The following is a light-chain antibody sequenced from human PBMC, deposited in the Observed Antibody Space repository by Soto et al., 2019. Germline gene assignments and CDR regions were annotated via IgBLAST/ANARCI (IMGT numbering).Light chain of an antibody. CDR1: QNVNIN. J-gene: IGKJ4*02. CDR3: QQYKDWPALT. V-gene: IGKV3D-15*01. CDR2: GAA. Sequence: EIVMTQSPVTLSVAPGERVTLSCRASQNVNINFAWYQQRPGQAPRVLIYGAANRASGIPDRVSGSGSGTDFTLTSGSLEPDDFALYYCQQYKDWPALTFGGGTRVEIK.